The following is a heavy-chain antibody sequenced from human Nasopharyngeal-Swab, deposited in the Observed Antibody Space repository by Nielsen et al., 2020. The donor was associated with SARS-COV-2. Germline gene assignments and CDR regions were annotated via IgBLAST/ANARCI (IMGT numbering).Heavy chain of an antibody. CDR1: GFTFSSYI. CDR2: ISSSSSYI. CDR3: ARDGDYSGWELTDY. V-gene: IGHV3-21*01. D-gene: IGHD1-26*01. J-gene: IGHJ4*02. Sequence: GESLKISCAASGFTFSSYIMNWVRQAPGKGLEWVSSISSSSSYIYYADSVKGRFTISRDNAKNSLYLQMNSLRAEDTAVYYCARDGDYSGWELTDYWGQGTLVTVSS.